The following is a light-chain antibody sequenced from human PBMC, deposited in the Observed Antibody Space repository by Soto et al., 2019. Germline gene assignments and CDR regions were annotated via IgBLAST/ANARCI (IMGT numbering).Light chain of an antibody. CDR3: HQSHTFPLT. CDR2: AAS. CDR1: QTIASH. Sequence: DIEMTQSPSSLSASVGDRVTITCRASQTIASHLNWYQQKPVEAPKLLIYAASSLQSGVPSRFSGTSSGTTFTLIISSLQPEDFATYSCHQSHTFPLTFGPGNRVEIK. V-gene: IGKV1-39*01. J-gene: IGKJ3*01.